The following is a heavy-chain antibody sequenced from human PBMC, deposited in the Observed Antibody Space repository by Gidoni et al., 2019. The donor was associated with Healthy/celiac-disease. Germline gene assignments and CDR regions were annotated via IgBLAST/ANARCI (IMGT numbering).Heavy chain of an antibody. CDR3: ARRSYYRWFDP. D-gene: IGHD1-26*01. CDR2: INHSGST. J-gene: IGHJ5*02. Sequence: QVQLQQWGAGLLKPSETLSLTCAVYGGSFSGYYWSWIRQPPGKGLEWIGEINHSGSTNYNPSLKSRVTISVDTSKNQFSLKLSSVTAADTAVYYCARRSYYRWFDPWGQGTLVTVSS. V-gene: IGHV4-34*01. CDR1: GGSFSGYY.